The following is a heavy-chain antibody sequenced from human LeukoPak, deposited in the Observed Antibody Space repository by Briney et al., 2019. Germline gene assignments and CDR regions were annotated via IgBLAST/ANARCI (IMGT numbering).Heavy chain of an antibody. CDR3: ARSRIVATNYYYGMDV. J-gene: IGHJ6*02. Sequence: ASVKVSCKASGGTFSSYAISWVRQAPGQGLEWMGGIIPIFGTANYAQKFQGRVTITADESTSTAYMELSSLRSEDTAVYYCARSRIVATNYYYGMDVWGQGTTVTVSS. D-gene: IGHD5-12*01. CDR2: IIPIFGTA. V-gene: IGHV1-69*13. CDR1: GGTFSSYA.